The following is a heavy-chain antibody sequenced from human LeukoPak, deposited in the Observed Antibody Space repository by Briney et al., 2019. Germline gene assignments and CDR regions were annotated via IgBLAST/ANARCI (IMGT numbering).Heavy chain of an antibody. V-gene: IGHV5-51*01. CDR1: GYSFISYW. Sequence: GESLKISCKGSGYSFISYWIGWVRQMPGKGLEWMGIIYPGDSDTRYSPSFQGQVTISADKSISTAYLQWSSLKASDTAMYYCARPSSSGWYSDAFDIWGQGTMVTVSS. D-gene: IGHD6-19*01. CDR3: ARPSSSGWYSDAFDI. J-gene: IGHJ3*02. CDR2: IYPGDSDT.